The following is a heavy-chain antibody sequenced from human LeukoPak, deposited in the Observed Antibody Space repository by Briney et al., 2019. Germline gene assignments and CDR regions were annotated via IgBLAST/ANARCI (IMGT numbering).Heavy chain of an antibody. Sequence: PGGSLRLSCAASGFTVSSSYMSWVRQAPGKGLEWVSVIYSGGSTYYADSVRGRFTISRDNSKNTLYLQMNSLRAEDTAVYYCARKGYSYGPLDYWGQGTLVTVSS. CDR2: IYSGGST. D-gene: IGHD5-18*01. J-gene: IGHJ4*02. CDR1: GFTVSSSY. V-gene: IGHV3-66*01. CDR3: ARKGYSYGPLDY.